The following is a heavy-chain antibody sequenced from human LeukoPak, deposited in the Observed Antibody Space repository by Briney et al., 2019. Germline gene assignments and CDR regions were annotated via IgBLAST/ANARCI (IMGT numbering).Heavy chain of an antibody. V-gene: IGHV1-46*03. Sequence: ASVKVSCKASGYTFTSYYMHWVRQAPGQGLEWMGIINPSGSSTTYAQKFQGRVTMTRDTSTSTVYMALSSLTPEDTAVYYCARAGYWAASGYATIWGQGTLVTVSS. D-gene: IGHD6-13*01. CDR1: GYTFTSYY. CDR2: INPSGSST. J-gene: IGHJ4*02. CDR3: ARAGYWAASGYATI.